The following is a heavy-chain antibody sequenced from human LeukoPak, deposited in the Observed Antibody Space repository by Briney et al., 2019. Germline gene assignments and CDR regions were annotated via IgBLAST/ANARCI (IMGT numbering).Heavy chain of an antibody. CDR2: TYYSSKWYN. J-gene: IGHJ4*02. CDR3: ATTYRQRVFLFDD. V-gene: IGHV6-1*01. CDR1: GDSVSSNSVA. Sequence: SQTLSLTCAISGDSVSSNSVAWSWIRQSPSRGLEWLGRTYYSSKWYNEYAASVKSRITIDPDTSKNQFSLQLNSVTPEDTAVYYCATTYRQRVFLFDDWGQGTLVTVSS. D-gene: IGHD6-25*01.